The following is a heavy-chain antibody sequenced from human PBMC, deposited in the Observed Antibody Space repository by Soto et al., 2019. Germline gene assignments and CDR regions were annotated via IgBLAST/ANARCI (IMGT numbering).Heavy chain of an antibody. CDR2: IYYSGST. CDR1: GGSISSGGYY. CDR3: ASASYDILTGFGLGWFDP. V-gene: IGHV4-31*03. J-gene: IGHJ5*02. D-gene: IGHD3-9*01. Sequence: SETLSLTCTVSGGSISSGGYYWSWIRQHPGKGMEWIGYIYYSGSTYYKPSLKNRVTISVDTSKNQFSLKLSSVTAADTAVYYCASASYDILTGFGLGWFDPWGQGTLVTVSS.